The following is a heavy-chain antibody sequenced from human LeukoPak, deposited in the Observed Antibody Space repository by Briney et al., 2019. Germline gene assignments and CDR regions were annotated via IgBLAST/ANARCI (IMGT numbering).Heavy chain of an antibody. V-gene: IGHV3-53*01. Sequence: GGSLRLSCAVSGFTVGDNYMSWVRQAPGKGLEWVAVLYSSGNSYYAQVVKGRFSVSRDNSKNTMFLQMNSLRVDDTAVYYCMREGDWAYWGQGTLVTVSS. J-gene: IGHJ4*02. D-gene: IGHD3-9*01. CDR3: MREGDWAY. CDR1: GFTVGDNY. CDR2: LYSSGNS.